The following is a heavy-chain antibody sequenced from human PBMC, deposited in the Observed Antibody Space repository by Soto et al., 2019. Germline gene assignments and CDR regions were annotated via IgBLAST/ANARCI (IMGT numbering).Heavy chain of an antibody. J-gene: IGHJ6*02. Sequence: SETLSLTCTASGGSISTYDYSWSWIRQPPGGGLEWIGSIYQTGRTYVIPSLKSRVTMSLDKSKNQFSLNLTAVTAADTALYYCAREMTIFGVAPGGGLDVWGQGITVTFSS. CDR3: AREMTIFGVAPGGGLDV. CDR1: GGSISTYDYS. D-gene: IGHD3-3*01. V-gene: IGHV4-30-2*01. CDR2: IYQTGRT.